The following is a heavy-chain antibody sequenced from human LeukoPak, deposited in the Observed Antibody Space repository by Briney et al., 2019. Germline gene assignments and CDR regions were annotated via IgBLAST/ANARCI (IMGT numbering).Heavy chain of an antibody. J-gene: IGHJ4*02. Sequence: GGSLRLSCAASGFAFSSYGMYWVRQTPDKGLEWVAYLRKDGTYSNYADSVRGRFTISRDNSKNTLDLQMSSLRVEDTAVYYCASGAPTRGTLDYWGQGTQVTVSS. CDR3: ASGAPTRGTLDY. CDR2: LRKDGTYS. D-gene: IGHD1-26*01. CDR1: GFAFSSYG. V-gene: IGHV3-30*02.